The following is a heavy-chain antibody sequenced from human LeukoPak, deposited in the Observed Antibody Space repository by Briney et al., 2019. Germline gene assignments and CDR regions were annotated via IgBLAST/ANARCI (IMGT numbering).Heavy chain of an antibody. V-gene: IGHV4-4*07. Sequence: SETLSLTCTVSGGSISSYYWSCIRQPAGKGLEWIGRIYTSGRTSYNPSLKSRVTMSVDTSKNQFSLKLSSVTAADTAVYYCARDQAYSPSRAYCSSTSCRPYYFDYWGQGTLVTVSS. J-gene: IGHJ4*02. CDR1: GGSISSYY. CDR3: ARDQAYSPSRAYCSSTSCRPYYFDY. D-gene: IGHD2-2*01. CDR2: IYTSGRT.